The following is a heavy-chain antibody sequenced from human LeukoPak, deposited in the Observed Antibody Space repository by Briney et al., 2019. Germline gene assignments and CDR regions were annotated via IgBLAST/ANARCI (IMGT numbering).Heavy chain of an antibody. J-gene: IGHJ5*02. V-gene: IGHV4-34*01. CDR3: ARDDAGITIFGVVTTPGWFDP. CDR2: INHSGST. CDR1: GGSFSGYY. Sequence: PSETLSLTCAVYGGSFSGYYWSWIRQPPGKGLEWIGEINHSGSTYYNPSLKSRVTISVDTSKNQFSLKLSSVTAADTAVYYCARDDAGITIFGVVTTPGWFDPWGQGTLVTVSS. D-gene: IGHD3-3*01.